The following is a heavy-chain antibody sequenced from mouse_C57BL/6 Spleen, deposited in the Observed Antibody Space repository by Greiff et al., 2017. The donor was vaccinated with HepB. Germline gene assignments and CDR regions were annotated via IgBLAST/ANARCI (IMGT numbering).Heavy chain of an antibody. J-gene: IGHJ2*01. V-gene: IGHV1-54*01. CDR2: INPGSGGT. CDR1: GYAFTNYL. Sequence: QVQLQQSGAELVRPGTSVKVSCKASGYAFTNYLIEWVKQRPGQGLEWIGVINPGSGGTNYNEKFKGKATLTADKSSSTAYMQRSSLTSEDSAVYFCARSGDRITTVAFDYWGQGTTLTVSS. CDR3: ARSGDRITTVAFDY. D-gene: IGHD1-1*01.